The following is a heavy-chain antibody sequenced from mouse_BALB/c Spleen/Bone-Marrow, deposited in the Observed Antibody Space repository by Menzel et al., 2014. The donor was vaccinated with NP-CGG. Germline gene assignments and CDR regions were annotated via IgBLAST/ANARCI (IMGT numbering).Heavy chain of an antibody. CDR3: ARWEYYAMDY. D-gene: IGHD4-1*01. CDR2: IDPANGDT. CDR1: GFNIKDTY. J-gene: IGHJ4*01. V-gene: IGHV14-3*02. Sequence: VQLQQSGAELVKPGASVKLSCTASGFNIKDTYMHWVKQRPEQGLEWIGRIDPANGDTKYDPKFQGKATITADTSSNTAYLQLSSLTSEDTAVYYCARWEYYAMDYWGQGTSVTVSS.